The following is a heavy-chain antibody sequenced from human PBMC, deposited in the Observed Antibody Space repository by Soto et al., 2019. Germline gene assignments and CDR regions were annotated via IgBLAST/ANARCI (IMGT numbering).Heavy chain of an antibody. V-gene: IGHV4-34*01. Sequence: WTWIRQSPEKGLEWIGEVNHSGTTYYNPSLKTRVTISVHTPKNQFSLKMSSVTAADTAVYYCARGIGYCSSINCYSSRRLRFDSWGQGTLVPSPQ. D-gene: IGHD2-2*01. J-gene: IGHJ4*02. CDR3: ARGIGYCSSINCYSSRRLRFDS. CDR2: VNHSGTT.